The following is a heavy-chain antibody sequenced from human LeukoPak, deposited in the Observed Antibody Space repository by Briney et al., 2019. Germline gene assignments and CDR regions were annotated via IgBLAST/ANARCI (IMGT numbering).Heavy chain of an antibody. Sequence: PSETLSLTCTVSGGSISSSSYYWGWIRQPPGKGLEWIGSIYYSGSTYYNPSLKSRVTISVDTSKNQFSLKLSSVTAADTAVYYCARRSIAARPDDYWGQGTLVTVSS. J-gene: IGHJ4*02. V-gene: IGHV4-39*01. CDR1: GGSISSSSYY. CDR2: IYYSGST. D-gene: IGHD6-6*01. CDR3: ARRSIAARPDDY.